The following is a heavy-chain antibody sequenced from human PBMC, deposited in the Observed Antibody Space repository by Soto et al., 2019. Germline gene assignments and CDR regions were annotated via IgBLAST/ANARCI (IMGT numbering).Heavy chain of an antibody. V-gene: IGHV4-4*02. CDR1: SGPISSSNW. CDR3: ARVERFLEWTIRNWYFDL. CDR2: VYHSGST. D-gene: IGHD3-3*01. J-gene: IGHJ2*01. Sequence: PSETLSLTCAVSSGPISSSNWWTWVRQPPGKGLEWIGEVYHSGSTNYSPSLKSRVTISVDKSKNQFSLRLSSVTAADTAVYYCARVERFLEWTIRNWYFDLWGRGTLVTVSS.